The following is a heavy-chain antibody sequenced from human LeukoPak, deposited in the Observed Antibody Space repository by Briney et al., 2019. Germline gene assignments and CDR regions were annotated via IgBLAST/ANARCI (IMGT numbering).Heavy chain of an antibody. J-gene: IGHJ6*02. V-gene: IGHV5-51*01. Sequence: GESLKISCKGSGYSFTSYWIGWVRQMPGKGLEWMGIIYPGDSDTRYSPSFQGQVTISADKSISTAYLQWSSLKASDTAMYYCARVYGSGSYYYYYGMDVWGQGTTVTVFS. CDR1: GYSFTSYW. CDR3: ARVYGSGSYYYYYGMDV. CDR2: IYPGDSDT. D-gene: IGHD3-10*01.